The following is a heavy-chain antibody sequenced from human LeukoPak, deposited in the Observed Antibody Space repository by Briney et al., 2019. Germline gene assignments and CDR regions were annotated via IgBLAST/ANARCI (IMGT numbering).Heavy chain of an antibody. CDR2: INAYNGNT. Sequence: WASVKVSCKASGYSFTSYGITWVRQAPGQRPEWMGWINAYNGNTNSAQRLQGRVTMTTDTSTSTAYMELRSLRSDDTAVYYCARNYGPGTYYYYGMDVWGQGTTVTVSS. CDR1: GYSFTSYG. CDR3: ARNYGPGTYYYYGMDV. D-gene: IGHD3-10*01. J-gene: IGHJ6*02. V-gene: IGHV1-18*01.